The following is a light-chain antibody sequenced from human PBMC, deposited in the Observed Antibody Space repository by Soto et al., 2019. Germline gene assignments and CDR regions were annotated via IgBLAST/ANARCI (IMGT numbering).Light chain of an antibody. CDR3: SSFVGGNIYV. J-gene: IGLJ1*01. CDR1: ASNIGTYA. V-gene: IGLV2-8*01. CDR2: DVS. Sequence: QSVLTQPPSASGAPGQRVTISCFGSASNIGTYAVNWYQQLPGKAPRLMIYDVSKRPSGVPDRFSGSKSGYTASLTVSGLQAEDEADYYCSSFVGGNIYVFGTGTKLTVL.